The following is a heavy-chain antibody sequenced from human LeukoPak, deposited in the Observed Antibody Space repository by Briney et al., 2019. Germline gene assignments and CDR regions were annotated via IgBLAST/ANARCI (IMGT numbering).Heavy chain of an antibody. CDR1: GYTFPTYG. CDR2: ISAYRGNT. CDR3: ARVSGVWIVEVAAAAKLAIDH. J-gene: IGHJ4*02. D-gene: IGHD2-2*01. Sequence: GASVKVSCKASGYTFPTYGITWVRQAPGQGLEWLGWISAYRGNTNFAQQFQGRVTMTTDTSTTTAYMEVSSLRSDDAAVYYCARVSGVWIVEVAAAAKLAIDHWGQGTLVTVSS. V-gene: IGHV1-18*01.